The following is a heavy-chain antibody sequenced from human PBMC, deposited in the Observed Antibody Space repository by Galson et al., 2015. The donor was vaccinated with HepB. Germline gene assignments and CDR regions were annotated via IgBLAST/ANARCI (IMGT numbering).Heavy chain of an antibody. CDR2: INPNSGGT. Sequence: SVTVSCKASGYTFTGYYMHWVRQAPGQGLEWMGRINPNSGGTNYAQKFQGRVTMTRDTSISTAYMELSRLRSDDTAVYYCARDGGYNWNDESDNWFDPWGQGTLVTVSS. J-gene: IGHJ5*02. CDR1: GYTFTGYY. D-gene: IGHD1-1*01. CDR3: ARDGGYNWNDESDNWFDP. V-gene: IGHV1-2*06.